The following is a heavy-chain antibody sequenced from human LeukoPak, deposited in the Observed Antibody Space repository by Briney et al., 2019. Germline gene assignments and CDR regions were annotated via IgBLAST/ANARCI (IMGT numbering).Heavy chain of an antibody. V-gene: IGHV4-59*11. CDR3: AREGPGIAAAGTGYWFDP. J-gene: IGHJ5*02. CDR1: GGSISSHY. D-gene: IGHD6-13*01. CDR2: IYYSGST. Sequence: PSETLSLTCTVSGGSISSHYWSWIRQPPGKGLEWIGYIYYSGSTNYNPSLKSRVTMSVDTSKNQFSLKLSSVTAADTAVYYCAREGPGIAAAGTGYWFDPWGQGTLVTVSS.